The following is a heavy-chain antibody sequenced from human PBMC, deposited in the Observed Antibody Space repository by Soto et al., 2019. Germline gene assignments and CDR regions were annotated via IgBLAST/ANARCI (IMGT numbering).Heavy chain of an antibody. J-gene: IGHJ5*01. CDR3: ARGVPAGKGWFDS. Sequence: GWSLRLSCESSVLTFTSYGMHWVRQAPGKGLEWVAVIWFDGSKEYYADSVKGRFNVSRDNSKNTVYLEMNSPRTVDTAVYYCARGVPAGKGWFDSWGQGTLVTVSS. CDR1: VLTFTSYG. D-gene: IGHD2-2*01. V-gene: IGHV3-33*01. CDR2: IWFDGSKE.